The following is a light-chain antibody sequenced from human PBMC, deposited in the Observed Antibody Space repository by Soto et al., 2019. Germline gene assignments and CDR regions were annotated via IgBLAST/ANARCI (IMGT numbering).Light chain of an antibody. V-gene: IGKV3-11*01. Sequence: EIMLTQSPATLYLSPWERATLSCRARQSGNSYLAWYQQKPGQAPRLLIYDASNRATGIPARFSGSGSGTDFTLTISSLEPEDFAVYYCQQRSNWPLTFGGGTKVEIK. CDR2: DAS. CDR1: QSGNSY. J-gene: IGKJ4*01. CDR3: QQRSNWPLT.